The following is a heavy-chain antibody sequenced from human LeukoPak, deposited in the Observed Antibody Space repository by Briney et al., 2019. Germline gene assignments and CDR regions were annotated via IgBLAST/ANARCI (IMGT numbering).Heavy chain of an antibody. CDR1: GFTFSSYA. CDR3: ARDRTYCSGGSCYSGWFDP. CDR2: ISSSSSTI. J-gene: IGHJ5*02. Sequence: PGGSLRLSCAASGFTFSSYAMSWVRQAPGKGLEWVSYISSSSSTIYYADSVKGRFTISRDNAKNSLYLQMNSLRDEDTAVYYCARDRTYCSGGSCYSGWFDPWGQGTLVTVSS. V-gene: IGHV3-48*02. D-gene: IGHD2-15*01.